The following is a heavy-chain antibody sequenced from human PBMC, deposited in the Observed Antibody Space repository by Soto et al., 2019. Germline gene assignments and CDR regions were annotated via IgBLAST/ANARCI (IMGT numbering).Heavy chain of an antibody. Sequence: GESLKISCQGSGYSFTSYWISWVRQMPGKGLEWMGRIDPSDSYTNYSPSFQGHVTISVDKSISTAYLQWSSLKASDTATYYSARHPRLGVAGTGIYSYGMDVWGQGTTVTVSS. V-gene: IGHV5-10-1*01. CDR1: GYSFTSYW. CDR3: ARHPRLGVAGTGIYSYGMDV. J-gene: IGHJ6*02. D-gene: IGHD6-19*01. CDR2: IDPSDSYT.